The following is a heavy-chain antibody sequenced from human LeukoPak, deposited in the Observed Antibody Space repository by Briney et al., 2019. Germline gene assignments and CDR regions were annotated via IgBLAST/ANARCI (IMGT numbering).Heavy chain of an antibody. CDR2: IVVGSGNT. CDR1: GFTFTSSA. D-gene: IGHD3-10*01. Sequence: SVKVSCKASGFTFTSSAMQWVRQARGQRLEWIGWIVVGSGNTNYAQRFQERVTITRDMSTSTAYMELSSLRSEDTAVYYCAAVGSRIIRHAFDIWGQGTMVTVSS. CDR3: AAVGSRIIRHAFDI. J-gene: IGHJ3*02. V-gene: IGHV1-58*02.